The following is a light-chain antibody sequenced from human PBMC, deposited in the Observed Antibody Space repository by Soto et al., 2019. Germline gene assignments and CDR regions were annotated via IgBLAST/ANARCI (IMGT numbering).Light chain of an antibody. V-gene: IGLV3-21*04. CDR2: YDS. CDR3: QVWDSSSDHV. J-gene: IGLJ1*01. Sequence: SYELTQPPSVSVAPGKTARITCGGNNIGSKSVHWYQQKPGQAPVLVIYYDSDRPSGIPERFSGSNSGNTATLTISRVEAGHEADYYCQVWDSSSDHVFGTGTKLTVL. CDR1: NIGSKS.